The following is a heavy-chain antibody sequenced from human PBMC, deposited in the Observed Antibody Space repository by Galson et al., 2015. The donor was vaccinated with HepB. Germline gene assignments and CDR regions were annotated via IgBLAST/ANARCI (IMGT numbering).Heavy chain of an antibody. J-gene: IGHJ4*02. CDR2: INHSGTT. V-gene: IGHV4-34*01. Sequence: LSLTCAVYGGSFSGSSWSWMRQPPGKGLEWIGEINHSGTTNYNASLESRVSISVDMSKNQFSLTLDSVTAADTAVYYCARGARVSSSFEYWGQGTLVTVSS. D-gene: IGHD5/OR15-5a*01. CDR1: GGSFSGSS. CDR3: ARGARVSSSFEY.